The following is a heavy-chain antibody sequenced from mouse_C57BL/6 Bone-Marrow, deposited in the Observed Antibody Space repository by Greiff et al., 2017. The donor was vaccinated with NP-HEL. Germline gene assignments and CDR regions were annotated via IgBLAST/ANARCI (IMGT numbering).Heavy chain of an antibody. CDR3: ARLLLAYFDV. V-gene: IGHV2-2*01. D-gene: IGHD1-1*01. J-gene: IGHJ1*03. Sequence: VQLQQSGPGLVQPSQSLSITCTVSGFSLTSYGVHWVRQSPGKGLAWLGVIWSGGSTDYNAAFISRLSISKDNSKSQVFFKMNSLQADDTAIYYCARLLLAYFDVWGTGTTVTVSS. CDR1: GFSLTSYG. CDR2: IWSGGST.